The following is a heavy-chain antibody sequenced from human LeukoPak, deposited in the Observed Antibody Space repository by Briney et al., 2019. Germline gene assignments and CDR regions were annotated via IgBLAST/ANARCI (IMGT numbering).Heavy chain of an antibody. CDR3: ARGVAASNWFGP. J-gene: IGHJ5*02. CDR1: GGSISSGDYY. V-gene: IGHV4-30-4*08. Sequence: SETLSLTCTVSGGSISSGDYYWSWIRQPPGKGLEWIGYIYYSGSTYYNPSLKSRVTISVDTSKNQFSLKLSSVTAADTAVYYCARGVAASNWFGPWGQGTLVTVSS. CDR2: IYYSGST. D-gene: IGHD2-15*01.